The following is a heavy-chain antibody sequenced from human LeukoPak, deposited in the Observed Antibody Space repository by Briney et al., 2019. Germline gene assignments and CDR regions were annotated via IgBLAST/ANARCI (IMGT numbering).Heavy chain of an antibody. J-gene: IGHJ4*02. CDR2: ISSSGSTI. D-gene: IGHD5-18*01. CDR3: ARESHTASFDY. CDR1: GFTFNSYS. Sequence: GGSLRLSCAASGFTFNSYSMNWVRQAPGKGLEWVSYISSSGSTIYYADSVKGRFTISRDNAKNSLYLQMNSLRAEDTAVYYCARESHTASFDYWGQGTLVTVSS. V-gene: IGHV3-48*04.